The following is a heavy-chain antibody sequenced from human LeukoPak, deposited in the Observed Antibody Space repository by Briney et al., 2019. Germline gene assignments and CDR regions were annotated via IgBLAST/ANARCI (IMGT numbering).Heavy chain of an antibody. CDR1: EYIFTAYY. V-gene: IGHV1-2*02. J-gene: IGHJ4*02. D-gene: IGHD3-10*01. Sequence: ASVKVSCKASEYIFTAYYMHWVRQAPGQGLEWMGWINPNTGGTNSAEKFQGRVTMTRDTTISTAYMELSRLRSDDTAVYFCARDPMTRFGESLDYWGQGTLVTVSS. CDR2: INPNTGGT. CDR3: ARDPMTRFGESLDY.